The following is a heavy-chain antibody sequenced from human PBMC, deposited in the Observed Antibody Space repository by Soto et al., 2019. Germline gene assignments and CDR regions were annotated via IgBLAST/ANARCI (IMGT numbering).Heavy chain of an antibody. V-gene: IGHV3-7*03. CDR2: IKQDGSEK. CDR1: GFTFSSYW. Sequence: GGSLRLSCAASGFTFSSYWMSWVRQAPGKGLEWVANIKQDGSEKYYVDSVKGRFTISRDNAKNSLYLQMNSLRAEDTAVYYCAREFVVVVAATGFDYWGQGTLVTVAS. J-gene: IGHJ4*02. D-gene: IGHD2-15*01. CDR3: AREFVVVVAATGFDY.